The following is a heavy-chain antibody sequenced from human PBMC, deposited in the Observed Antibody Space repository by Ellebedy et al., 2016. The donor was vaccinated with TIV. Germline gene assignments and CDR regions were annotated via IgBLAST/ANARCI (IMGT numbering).Heavy chain of an antibody. CDR1: GASITSY. J-gene: IGHJ2*01. V-gene: IGHV4-59*01. CDR3: ARKSLSNWSFDL. Sequence: MPSETLSLTCTVSGASITSYWNWIRQPPGRGLAYIGYVYYSGKTNYSPSLKDRVTISLDTSKSQFSLNLNSVTAADTAVYYCARKSLSNWSFDLWGRGTLVTVSS. CDR2: VYYSGKT.